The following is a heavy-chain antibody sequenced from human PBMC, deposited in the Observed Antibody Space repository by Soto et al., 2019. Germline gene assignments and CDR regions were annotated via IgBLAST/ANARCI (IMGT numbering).Heavy chain of an antibody. CDR2: IYSGGST. CDR3: ARRTISSWWRDYYYYMDV. V-gene: IGHV3-66*01. D-gene: IGHD6-13*01. Sequence: EVQLVESGGGLVQPGGSLRLSCAASGFTVSSNYMSWVRQAPGKGLEWVSVIYSGGSTYYADSVKGRFTISRDNSKNTLYLQMNSMRAEDTAVYYCARRTISSWWRDYYYYMDVWGKGTTVTVSS. CDR1: GFTVSSNY. J-gene: IGHJ6*03.